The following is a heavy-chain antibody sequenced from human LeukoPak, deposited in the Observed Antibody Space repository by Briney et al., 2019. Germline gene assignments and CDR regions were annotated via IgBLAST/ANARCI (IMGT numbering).Heavy chain of an antibody. J-gene: IGHJ3*02. Sequence: PSETLSLTCIVSGGSISTGSYYWSWIRQPAGKGLEWIGRIYSSGSTNYNPSLKSRVTISVDTSKNQFSLKLSSVTAADTAVYYCARERGIIAFDIWGQGTMVTVSS. CDR3: ARERGIIAFDI. V-gene: IGHV4-61*02. CDR1: GGSISTGSYY. D-gene: IGHD3-16*01. CDR2: IYSSGST.